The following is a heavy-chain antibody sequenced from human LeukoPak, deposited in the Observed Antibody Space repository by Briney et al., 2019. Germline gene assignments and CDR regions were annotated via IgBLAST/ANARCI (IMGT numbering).Heavy chain of an antibody. Sequence: PGESLRLSCAASGFIFKKYWMNWVRQVPGKGLECLANIKEDGSETYYADSVKGRFTVSRDNAKNSLYLQMNSLRAEDTAVYYCATALTPDDYWGQGTLVTVSS. V-gene: IGHV3-7*01. CDR2: IKEDGSET. CDR1: GFIFKKYW. CDR3: ATALTPDDY. J-gene: IGHJ4*02.